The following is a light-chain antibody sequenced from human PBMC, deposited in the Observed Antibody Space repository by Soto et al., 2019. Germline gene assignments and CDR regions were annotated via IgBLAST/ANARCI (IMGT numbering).Light chain of an antibody. J-gene: IGKJ2*01. CDR2: GAS. Sequence: EIVMTQSPATLSVSPGEKATLSCRASQSVGSNVAWYQQKPGQAPRLLIYGASTRATGIPARFSGRGSGTVFTLTISSLQSEDFAVYYCQQYNNWPLHTFGQGTKLEIK. CDR1: QSVGSN. V-gene: IGKV3D-15*01. CDR3: QQYNNWPLHT.